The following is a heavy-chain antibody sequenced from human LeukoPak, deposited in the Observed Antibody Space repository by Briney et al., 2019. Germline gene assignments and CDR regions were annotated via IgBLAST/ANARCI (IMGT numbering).Heavy chain of an antibody. Sequence: GWSLRLSCAASGFTFSTYGMHWVRQAPGKGLEGVAVIWYDGSNKYYADSVKGRFTISRDNSKNTLYLQMNSLRAEDTAVYYCAKANGGSNARFDYWGQGTLVTVSS. D-gene: IGHD2-15*01. CDR2: IWYDGSNK. J-gene: IGHJ4*02. CDR3: AKANGGSNARFDY. V-gene: IGHV3-33*06. CDR1: GFTFSTYG.